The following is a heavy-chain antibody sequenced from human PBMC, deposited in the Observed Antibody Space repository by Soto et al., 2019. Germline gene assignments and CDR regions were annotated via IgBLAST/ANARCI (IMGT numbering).Heavy chain of an antibody. CDR1: GDSVSSSSVA. CDR3: ARSEEDSDYYYYGLDV. J-gene: IGHJ6*02. V-gene: IGHV6-1*01. D-gene: IGHD2-15*01. Sequence: PAQTLSLTCVISGDSVSSSSVAWNWVRQSPSRGLEWLGRTYYRSRWYSDFAVSVRGRIVINADTSKNQFSLQLNSVTPEDTAVYFCARSEEDSDYYYYGLDVWGQGTTGTVSS. CDR2: TYYRSRWYS.